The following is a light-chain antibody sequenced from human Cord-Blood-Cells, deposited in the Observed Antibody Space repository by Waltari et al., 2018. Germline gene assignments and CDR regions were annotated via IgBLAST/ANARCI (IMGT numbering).Light chain of an antibody. CDR2: AAS. Sequence: IQMTQSPSSLSASVGARVTLTCRASQSISSYLNWYQQKPGKAPKLLIYAASSLQSGVPSRFSGSGSGTDFTLTISSLQPEDFATYYCQQSYSTPYSFGQGTKLEIK. J-gene: IGKJ2*03. CDR1: QSISSY. V-gene: IGKV1-39*01. CDR3: QQSYSTPYS.